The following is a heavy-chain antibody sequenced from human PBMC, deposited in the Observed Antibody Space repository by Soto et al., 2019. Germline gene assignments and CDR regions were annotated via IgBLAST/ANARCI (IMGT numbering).Heavy chain of an antibody. CDR1: GFTFSSYA. CDR2: ISGSGGST. D-gene: IGHD3-16*01. J-gene: IGHJ3*02. V-gene: IGHV3-23*01. CDR3: AKDEDYLGSGGDDAFDI. Sequence: GSLRLSCAASGFTFSSYAMSWVRQAPGKGLEWVSAISGSGGSTYYADSVKGRFTISRDNSKNTLDLQMNSLRAEDTAVYYCAKDEDYLGSGGDDAFDIWGQGTMVTVSS.